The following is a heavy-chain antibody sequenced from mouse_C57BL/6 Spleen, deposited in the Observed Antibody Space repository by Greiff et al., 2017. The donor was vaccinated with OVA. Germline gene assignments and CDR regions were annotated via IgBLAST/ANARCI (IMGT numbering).Heavy chain of an antibody. Sequence: QVHVKQSGAELVKPGASVKLSCKASGYTFTSYWMHWVKQRPGQGLEWIGMIHPNSGSTNYNEKFKSKATLTVDKSSSTAYMQLSSLTSEDSAVYYCTREIYYYGSTRAMDYWGQGASVTVSS. J-gene: IGHJ4*01. CDR2: IHPNSGST. V-gene: IGHV1-64*01. CDR1: GYTFTSYW. CDR3: TREIYYYGSTRAMDY. D-gene: IGHD1-1*01.